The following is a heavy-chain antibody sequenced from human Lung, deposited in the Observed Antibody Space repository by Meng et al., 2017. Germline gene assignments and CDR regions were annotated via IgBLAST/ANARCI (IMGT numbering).Heavy chain of an antibody. CDR2: INHSGST. D-gene: IGHD4-11*01. V-gene: IGHV4-34*01. CDR3: ARGPTTMAHDFDY. CDR1: GGSFSDYY. Sequence: QVQVTAWGAAPLKPSETLSLTCVVPGGSFSDYYWSWIRQPPGKGLEWIGEINHSGSTNYNPSLENRATISVDTSQNNLSLKLSSVTAADSAVYYCARGPTTMAHDFDYWGQGTLVTVSS. J-gene: IGHJ4*02.